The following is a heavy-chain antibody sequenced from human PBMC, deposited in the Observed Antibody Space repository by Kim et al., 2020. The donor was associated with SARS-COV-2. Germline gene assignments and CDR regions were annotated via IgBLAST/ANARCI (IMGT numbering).Heavy chain of an antibody. V-gene: IGHV1-2*02. Sequence: ASVKVSCKVSGYTFTGYFMHWIRQAPGQGLEWMGWINPNSGDTTYAEKFQGRVTMTRDTSITTAYMELSSLTSGDTAIYYCARGGPLVQFLRLTDPPFAHWGQGTLVTVSS. CDR2: INPNSGDT. J-gene: IGHJ1*01. CDR3: ARGGPLVQFLRLTDPPFAH. D-gene: IGHD3-3*01. CDR1: GYTFTGYF.